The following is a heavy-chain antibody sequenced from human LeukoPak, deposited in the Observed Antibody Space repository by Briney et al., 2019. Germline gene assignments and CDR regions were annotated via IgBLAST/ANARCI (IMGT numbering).Heavy chain of an antibody. V-gene: IGHV3-23*01. Sequence: GGSLRLSCAASGFTFSSYAMSWVRQAPGKGLEWVSAISGSGGSTYYADSVKGRFTISRDNSKNTLYLQMNSLRAEDTAVYYCAKDGGNWNDVKWFDPWGQGTLVTVSS. J-gene: IGHJ5*02. D-gene: IGHD1-20*01. CDR2: ISGSGGST. CDR1: GFTFSSYA. CDR3: AKDGGNWNDVKWFDP.